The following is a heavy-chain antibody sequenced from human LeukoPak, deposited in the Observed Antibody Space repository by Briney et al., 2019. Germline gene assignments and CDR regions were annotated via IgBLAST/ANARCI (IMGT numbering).Heavy chain of an antibody. V-gene: IGHV1-2*02. Sequence: ASVKVSCKAPGYTFTGYYMHWVRQAPGQGLEWMGWINPNSGGTNYAQKFQGRVTMTRDTSISTAYMELSRLRSDDTAVYYCARGDVYGDYVSYWGQGTLVTVSS. J-gene: IGHJ4*02. D-gene: IGHD4-17*01. CDR1: GYTFTGYY. CDR2: INPNSGGT. CDR3: ARGDVYGDYVSY.